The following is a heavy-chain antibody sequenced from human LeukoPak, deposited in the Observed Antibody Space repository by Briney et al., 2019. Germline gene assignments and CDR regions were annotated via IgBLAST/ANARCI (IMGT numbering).Heavy chain of an antibody. CDR1: GYTFTGYY. Sequence: ASVRVSCKASGYTFTGYYMHWVRQAPGQGLEWMGWINPNSGGTNYAQKFQGRVTMTRDTSISTAYMELSRLRSDDTAVYYCARDQRAVARCDPWGQGTLVTVSS. D-gene: IGHD6-19*01. J-gene: IGHJ5*02. CDR2: INPNSGGT. CDR3: ARDQRAVARCDP. V-gene: IGHV1-2*02.